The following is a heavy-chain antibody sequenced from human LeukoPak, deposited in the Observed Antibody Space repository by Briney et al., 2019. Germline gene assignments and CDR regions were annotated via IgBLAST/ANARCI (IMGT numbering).Heavy chain of an antibody. J-gene: IGHJ6*02. Sequence: ASVKVSCKASGYTFTSYGISWLRQAPGQGLEWMGWISAYNGNTNYAQKLHGRVTMTTDTSTSTAYMDLRSLRSDDTAVYYCARGVAVARYGMDVWGQGTTVTVSS. D-gene: IGHD6-19*01. CDR3: ARGVAVARYGMDV. V-gene: IGHV1-18*01. CDR2: ISAYNGNT. CDR1: GYTFTSYG.